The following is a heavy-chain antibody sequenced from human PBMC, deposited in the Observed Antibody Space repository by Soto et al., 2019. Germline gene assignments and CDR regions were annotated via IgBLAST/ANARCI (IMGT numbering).Heavy chain of an antibody. D-gene: IGHD6-13*01. Sequence: QVQLQESGPGLVKPSETLSLTCTVSGGSISSYYWSWIRQPPGKGLEWIGYIYYSGSTNYNPSLKSRVTISVDTSKNQFSLKLSSVTAADTAVYYCARGYSSSWYSFDPWGQGTLVTVSS. CDR3: ARGYSSSWYSFDP. CDR1: GGSISSYY. CDR2: IYYSGST. V-gene: IGHV4-59*01. J-gene: IGHJ5*02.